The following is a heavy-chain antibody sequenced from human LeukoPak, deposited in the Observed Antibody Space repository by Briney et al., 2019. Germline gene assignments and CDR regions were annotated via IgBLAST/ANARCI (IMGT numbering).Heavy chain of an antibody. D-gene: IGHD3-16*01. J-gene: IGHJ5*01. CDR3: AREGDLMGATMDS. CDR1: GFTFSNFA. Sequence: PGGSLRLSCAASGFTFSNFAMSWVRQAPGKGLEWVSTISGSGGSTYFADSVKGRFTISRDNSKDTLFLQMNRLRAEDTAVYYCAREGDLMGATMDSWGQGTLVIVSS. V-gene: IGHV3-23*01. CDR2: ISGSGGST.